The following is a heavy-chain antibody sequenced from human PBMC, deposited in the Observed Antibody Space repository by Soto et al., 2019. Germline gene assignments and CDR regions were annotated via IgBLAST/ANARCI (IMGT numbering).Heavy chain of an antibody. CDR3: ARDGLGSGYYNGLDY. J-gene: IGHJ4*02. V-gene: IGHV1-69*08. CDR2: IIPILGIA. Sequence: QVQLVQSGAEVKKPGSSVKVSCKASGGTFSSYTISWVRQAPGQGLEWMGRIIPILGIANYAQKFQGRVTITADKSTSTAYMELSSLRYEDTAVYYCARDGLGSGYYNGLDYWGKGTLVTVSS. CDR1: GGTFSSYT. D-gene: IGHD3-3*01.